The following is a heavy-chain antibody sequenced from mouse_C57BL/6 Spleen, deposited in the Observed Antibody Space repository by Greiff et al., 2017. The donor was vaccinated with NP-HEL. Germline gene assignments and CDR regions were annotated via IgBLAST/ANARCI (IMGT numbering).Heavy chain of an antibody. V-gene: IGHV1-80*01. Sequence: VHLVESGAELVKPGASVKISCKASGYAFSSYWMNWVKQRPGKGLEWIGQIYPGDGDTNYNGKFKGKATLTADKSSSTAYMQLSSLTSEDSAVYFCARGTAQATDFDYWGQGTTLTVSS. CDR3: ARGTAQATDFDY. D-gene: IGHD3-2*02. CDR1: GYAFSSYW. CDR2: IYPGDGDT. J-gene: IGHJ2*01.